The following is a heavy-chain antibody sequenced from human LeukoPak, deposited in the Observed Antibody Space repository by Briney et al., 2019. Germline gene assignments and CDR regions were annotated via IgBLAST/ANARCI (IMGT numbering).Heavy chain of an antibody. CDR1: GFTVSSNY. V-gene: IGHV3-23*01. J-gene: IGHJ4*02. CDR2: ISGSGGST. Sequence: GGSLRLSCAASGFTVSSNYMSWVRQAPGKGLEWVSAISGSGGSTYYADSVKGRFTISRDNSKNTLYLQMNSLRAEDTAVYYCAKGDTAMVRWGQGTLVTVSS. D-gene: IGHD5-18*01. CDR3: AKGDTAMVR.